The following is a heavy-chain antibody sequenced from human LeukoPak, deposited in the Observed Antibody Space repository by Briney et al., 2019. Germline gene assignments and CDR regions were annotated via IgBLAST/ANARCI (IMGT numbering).Heavy chain of an antibody. CDR1: GFTFSSYA. D-gene: IGHD6-19*01. CDR2: ISWNSGSI. J-gene: IGHJ4*02. V-gene: IGHV3-9*01. CDR3: AKDHSSGWFGDSTFDY. Sequence: GGSLRLSCAASGFTFSSYAMSWVRQAPGKGLEWVSGISWNSGSIGYADSVKGRFTISRDNAKNSLYLQMNSLRAEDTALYYCAKDHSSGWFGDSTFDYWGQGTLVTVSS.